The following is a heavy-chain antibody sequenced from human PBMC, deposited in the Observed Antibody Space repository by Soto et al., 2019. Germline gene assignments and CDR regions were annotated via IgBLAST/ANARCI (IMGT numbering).Heavy chain of an antibody. CDR2: INAGNGNT. CDR3: ARAVTVAGPDAFDI. V-gene: IGHV1-3*01. D-gene: IGHD6-19*01. J-gene: IGHJ3*02. CDR1: GYTFTSYA. Sequence: QVQLVQSGAEVKKPGASVKVSCKASGYTFTSYAMHWVRQAPGQRLEWMGWINAGNGNTKYSQKFQGRVTITRDTSASTAYMELSSLRSEDTAVYYCARAVTVAGPDAFDIWGQGTMVTVSS.